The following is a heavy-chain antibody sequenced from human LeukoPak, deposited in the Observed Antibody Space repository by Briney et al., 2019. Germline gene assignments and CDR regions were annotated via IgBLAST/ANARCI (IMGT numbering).Heavy chain of an antibody. CDR2: ISAYNGHT. Sequence: GASVKVSCKASGYTFSIYGITWVRQAAGQGLEWMGWISAYNGHTNYAQKFQGRVTMTTDTSTNTAYMELRSLRSDDTAIYYCARDGKGRYDFRENDYWGQGTLVTVSS. CDR1: GYTFSIYG. V-gene: IGHV1-18*01. D-gene: IGHD3-3*01. CDR3: ARDGKGRYDFRENDY. J-gene: IGHJ4*02.